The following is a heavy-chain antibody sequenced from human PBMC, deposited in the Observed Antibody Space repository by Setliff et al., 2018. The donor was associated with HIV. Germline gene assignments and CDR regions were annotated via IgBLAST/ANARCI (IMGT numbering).Heavy chain of an antibody. Sequence: SETLSLTCTVSGGSISSGGYYWGWIRQHPGKGPEWIGYIYYNGSTYYNPSLKSRVSMSVDTSKDQVSLNLRSVTAADTAVYYCARGRVFCNGDSCYHLDYWGQGIPVTVSS. J-gene: IGHJ4*02. CDR3: ARGRVFCNGDSCYHLDY. V-gene: IGHV4-31*03. CDR1: GGSISSGGYY. CDR2: IYYNGST. D-gene: IGHD2-15*01.